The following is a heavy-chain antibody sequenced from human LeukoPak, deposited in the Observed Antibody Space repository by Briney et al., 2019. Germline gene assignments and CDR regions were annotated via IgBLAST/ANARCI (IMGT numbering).Heavy chain of an antibody. J-gene: IGHJ5*02. D-gene: IGHD3-10*01. Sequence: PSETLSLTCAVYGGSFSGYYWGWIRQPPGKGLEWIGSIYHSGSTYYNPSLKSRVTISVDTSKNQFSLQLSSVTAADTAVYYCARTYYGDNWFDPWGQGTLVTVSS. CDR2: IYHSGST. CDR3: ARTYYGDNWFDP. V-gene: IGHV4-38-2*01. CDR1: GGSFSGYY.